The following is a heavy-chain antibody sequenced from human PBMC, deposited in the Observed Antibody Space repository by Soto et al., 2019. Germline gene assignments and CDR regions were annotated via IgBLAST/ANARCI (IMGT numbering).Heavy chain of an antibody. Sequence: GGSLRLSCAASGFTFSSYDMHWVRQATGKGLEWVSAIGTAGDTYYPGSVKGRFTISRENAKNSLYLQMNSLRAGDTAVYYCARGPGYGDYTEITFDIWGQGTMVTVSS. CDR2: IGTAGDT. V-gene: IGHV3-13*01. CDR1: GFTFSSYD. J-gene: IGHJ3*02. D-gene: IGHD4-17*01. CDR3: ARGPGYGDYTEITFDI.